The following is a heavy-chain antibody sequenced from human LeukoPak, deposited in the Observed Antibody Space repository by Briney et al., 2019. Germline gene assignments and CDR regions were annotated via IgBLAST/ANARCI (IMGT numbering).Heavy chain of an antibody. D-gene: IGHD1-26*01. V-gene: IGHV3-66*01. Sequence: GGSLRLSCAASGFTVSSNYMSWVRQAPGKGLEWVSVIYSGGSTYHADSVKGRFTISRDNSKNTLYLQMNSLRAEDTAVYYCARDVGQWEKRWVFYYYGMDVWGQGTTVTVSS. CDR1: GFTVSSNY. J-gene: IGHJ6*02. CDR2: IYSGGST. CDR3: ARDVGQWEKRWVFYYYGMDV.